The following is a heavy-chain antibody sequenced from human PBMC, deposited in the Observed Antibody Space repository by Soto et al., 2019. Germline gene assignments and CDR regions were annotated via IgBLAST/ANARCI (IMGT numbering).Heavy chain of an antibody. D-gene: IGHD2-2*01. CDR1: GGTFSSYA. Sequence: SVEVSCKXSGGTFSSYAISWVRQAPGQGLEWMGGIIPIFGTANYAQKFQGRVTITADESTSTAYMELSSLRSEDTAVYYCARCEYQRGGFDYWGQGTLVTVSS. CDR2: IIPIFGTA. CDR3: ARCEYQRGGFDY. J-gene: IGHJ4*02. V-gene: IGHV1-69*13.